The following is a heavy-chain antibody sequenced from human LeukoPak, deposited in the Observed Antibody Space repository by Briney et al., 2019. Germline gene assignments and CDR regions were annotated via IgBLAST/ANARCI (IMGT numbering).Heavy chain of an antibody. V-gene: IGHV1-69*05. D-gene: IGHD6-13*01. CDR3: ARGPIGASSHYYYYLEV. CDR2: IIPIFGTA. CDR1: GGTFSSYA. Sequence: SVTVSCRASGGTFSSYAISWVRQAPGQGLEWMGGIIPIFGTANYAQKFQGRVTITTDESTSTAYMELSSLRSEDTAVYYCARGPIGASSHYYYYLEVWGKGTKVTVSS. J-gene: IGHJ6*03.